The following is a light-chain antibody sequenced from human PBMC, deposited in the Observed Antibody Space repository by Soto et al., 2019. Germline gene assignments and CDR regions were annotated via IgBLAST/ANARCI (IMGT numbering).Light chain of an antibody. CDR3: SSYTSSSTLV. V-gene: IGLV2-8*01. CDR2: EVN. Sequence: QSALTQPPSASGSPGQSVTISCTGTSTDLGGYNYVSWYQQHPGKAPKLMIYEVNLRPSGVPDRFSGSKSGNTASLTVSGLQAEDEADYYCSSYTSSSTLVFGGGTKLTVL. J-gene: IGLJ2*01. CDR1: STDLGGYNY.